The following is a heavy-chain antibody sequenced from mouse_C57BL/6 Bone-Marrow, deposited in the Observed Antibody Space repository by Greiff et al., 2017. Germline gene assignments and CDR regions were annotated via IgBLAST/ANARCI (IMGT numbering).Heavy chain of an antibody. Sequence: EVKLMESGAELVRPGASVKLSCTASGFNIKDDYMHWVKQRPEQGLEWIGWIDPENGDTEYASKFQGKATITADTSSNTAYLQLSSLTSEDTAVYYCTRDCYGTRFAYWGQGTLVTVSA. V-gene: IGHV14-4*01. CDR3: TRDCYGTRFAY. J-gene: IGHJ3*01. D-gene: IGHD1-1*01. CDR1: GFNIKDDY. CDR2: IDPENGDT.